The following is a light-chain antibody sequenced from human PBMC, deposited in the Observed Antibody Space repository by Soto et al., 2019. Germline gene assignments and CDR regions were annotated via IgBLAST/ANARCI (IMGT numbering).Light chain of an antibody. CDR2: KAS. CDR3: QHYSTSSP. CDR1: QSIGNL. J-gene: IGKJ4*02. Sequence: DIQMTQSPSTLSASVGDRVIITCRTSQSIGNLLAWYQQKPGKAPNLLIYKASSLESGLPSRFRGSGSGTEFTLTISSLQPEDLATYYCQHYSTSSPFGVGTRVEIK. V-gene: IGKV1-5*03.